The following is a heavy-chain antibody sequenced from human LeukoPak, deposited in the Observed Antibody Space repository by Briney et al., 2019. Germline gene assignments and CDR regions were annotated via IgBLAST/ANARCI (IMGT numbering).Heavy chain of an antibody. V-gene: IGHV3-53*01. J-gene: IGHJ5*02. D-gene: IGHD3-3*01. Sequence: GGSLRLSCAASGFTGSNNYVSWVRQAPGMGLEWVSAIHSSGATCYADSVKGRFTISRDTSKNTLYLQISSLRVEDTAVYYCTFFGYPNHLGPGTLGPGSS. CDR2: IHSSGAT. CDR1: GFTGSNNY. CDR3: TFFGYPNH.